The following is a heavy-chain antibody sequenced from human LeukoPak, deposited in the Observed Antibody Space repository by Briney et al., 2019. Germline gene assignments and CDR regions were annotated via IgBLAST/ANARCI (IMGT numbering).Heavy chain of an antibody. CDR3: ARDHSGVAAAGWGVGNYYYMDV. D-gene: IGHD6-13*01. J-gene: IGHJ6*03. Sequence: PGGSLRLSCAASGFMFTSYWMSWVRQAPGKGLEWVSSISGSSSYIYYADSVKGRFTISRDNAKNSLYLQMNSLRAEDTAVYYCARDHSGVAAAGWGVGNYYYMDVWGKGTTVTVSS. CDR1: GFMFTSYW. V-gene: IGHV3-21*01. CDR2: ISGSSSYI.